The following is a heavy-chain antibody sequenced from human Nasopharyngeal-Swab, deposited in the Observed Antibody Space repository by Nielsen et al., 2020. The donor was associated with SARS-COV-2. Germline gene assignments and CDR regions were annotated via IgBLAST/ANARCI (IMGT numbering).Heavy chain of an antibody. V-gene: IGHV1-2*06. D-gene: IGHD3-3*01. Sequence: ASVKVSCRASGYIFTGCYMHWVRQAPGQGREWRGRINPNSGGTNYAQEFQGRVTMTRDTSTSTVYMELSSLRSEETAVYYCARGRGLRFLSPHWFDPWGQGTLVTVSS. J-gene: IGHJ5*02. CDR2: INPNSGGT. CDR3: ARGRGLRFLSPHWFDP. CDR1: GYIFTGCY.